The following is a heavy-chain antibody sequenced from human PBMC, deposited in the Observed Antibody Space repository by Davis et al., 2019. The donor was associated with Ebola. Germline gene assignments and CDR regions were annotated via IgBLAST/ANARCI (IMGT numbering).Heavy chain of an antibody. Sequence: ASVKVSCKASGYTFTGYYMHWVRQAPGQGLEWMGWMNPHNGNTNYAQNVQGRVIMTSDTATTTAYMEVGSLRSDDTAVYYCARAQFPTTSDHWGQGTLVTVSS. CDR1: GYTFTGYY. CDR3: ARAQFPTTSDH. D-gene: IGHD1-1*01. J-gene: IGHJ4*02. CDR2: MNPHNGNT. V-gene: IGHV1-18*04.